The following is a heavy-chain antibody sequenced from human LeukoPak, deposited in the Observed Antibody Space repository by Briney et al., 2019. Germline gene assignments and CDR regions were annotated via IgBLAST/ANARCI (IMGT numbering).Heavy chain of an antibody. CDR1: GGSASRGGYY. J-gene: IGHJ4*02. CDR3: ARLPFNYYDIGPWDY. Sequence: TLSLTCTVSGGSASRGGYYWSWIRQHPGKGLEWNGNIYYSGSTYYNSSLKSRVTISVDTSKNQFSLKLSSVTAADTAVYYCARLPFNYYDIGPWDYWGQGTLVTVSS. V-gene: IGHV4-31*03. CDR2: IYYSGST. D-gene: IGHD3-22*01.